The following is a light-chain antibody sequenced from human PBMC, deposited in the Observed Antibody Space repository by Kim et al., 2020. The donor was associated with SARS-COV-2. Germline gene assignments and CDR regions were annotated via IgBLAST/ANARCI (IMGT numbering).Light chain of an antibody. J-gene: IGKJ5*01. CDR3: QQYGSLIT. CDR2: GAS. Sequence: SLSPRERATLSCRASQSVSTNLAWYQQKPGQAPRLLIYGASSRATGIPDRFSGSGSGTDFTLTISGLEPEDFAVYSCQQYGSLITFGQGTRLEIK. V-gene: IGKV3-20*01. CDR1: QSVSTN.